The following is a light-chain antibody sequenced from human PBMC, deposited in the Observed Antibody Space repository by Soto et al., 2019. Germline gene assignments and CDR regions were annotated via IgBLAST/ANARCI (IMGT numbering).Light chain of an antibody. J-gene: IGLJ3*02. V-gene: IGLV2-11*01. CDR1: SSDVGGSEF. Sequence: QSALTQPRSVSGSPGQSVTISCNGSSSDVGGSEFVSWYQQHPVKAPKLVIYDVTKRPSGVPDRFSGSKSGNTASLTISGLQAEDEADYYCCSYAGNSLWGFGGGTKLTVL. CDR3: CSYAGNSLWG. CDR2: DVT.